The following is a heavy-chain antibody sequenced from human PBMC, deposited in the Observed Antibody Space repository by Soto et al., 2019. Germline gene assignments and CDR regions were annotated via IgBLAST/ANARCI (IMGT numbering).Heavy chain of an antibody. J-gene: IGHJ5*02. Sequence: PSETLSLTCAVYGGSFSGYYWSWIRQPPGKGLEWIGEINHSGSTNYNPSLKSRVTISVDTSKNQFSLKLSSVTAADTAVYYCARRPPLRSSSHYLWGNWFDPWGQGTLVTVSS. CDR2: INHSGST. V-gene: IGHV4-34*01. CDR1: GGSFSGYY. CDR3: ARRPPLRSSSHYLWGNWFDP. D-gene: IGHD6-13*01.